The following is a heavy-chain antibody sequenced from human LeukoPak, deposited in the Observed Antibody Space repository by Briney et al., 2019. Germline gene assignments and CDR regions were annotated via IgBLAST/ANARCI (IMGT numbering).Heavy chain of an antibody. V-gene: IGHV1-8*01. J-gene: IGHJ4*02. Sequence: ASVKVSCKASSYTFTSYDINWVREAAGQRLEWMGWMNPNTGRTGFAQKFQGRLTMTRDASISTAYMELSSLRSEDTAVYYCARLSQIPDYYSNGGYYYLGYWGQGTPVTVSS. D-gene: IGHD3-22*01. CDR1: SYTFTSYD. CDR2: MNPNTGRT. CDR3: ARLSQIPDYYSNGGYYYLGY.